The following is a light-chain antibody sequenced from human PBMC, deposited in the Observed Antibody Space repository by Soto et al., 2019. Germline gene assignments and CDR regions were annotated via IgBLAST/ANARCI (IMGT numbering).Light chain of an antibody. CDR3: SSYAGSNSYV. J-gene: IGLJ1*01. CDR1: SSDVGGYKY. CDR2: EVS. V-gene: IGLV2-8*01. Sequence: QSALTQPPSASGSPGQSVTISCTGTSSDVGGYKYVSWYQQHPGKAPKLMIYEVSKRPSGVPDRFSGSKSGNTASLTVSGPQAEDEADYYCSSYAGSNSYVFGTGTKVTVL.